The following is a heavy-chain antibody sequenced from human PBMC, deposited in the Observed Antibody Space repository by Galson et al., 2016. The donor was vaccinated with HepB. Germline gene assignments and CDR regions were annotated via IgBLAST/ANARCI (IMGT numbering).Heavy chain of an antibody. Sequence: CAISGDSVSSNSAAWTWIRQSPLRGLEWLGRTYYRSKWYNNYAVSVKSRISIHPDTSENQFSLQLNSVTPEDTAVYYCARVRCSTFRCQNWFDPWGQGTRVTVSS. D-gene: IGHD2/OR15-2a*01. CDR3: ARVRCSTFRCQNWFDP. CDR1: GDSVSSNSAA. CDR2: TYYRSKWYN. V-gene: IGHV6-1*01. J-gene: IGHJ5*02.